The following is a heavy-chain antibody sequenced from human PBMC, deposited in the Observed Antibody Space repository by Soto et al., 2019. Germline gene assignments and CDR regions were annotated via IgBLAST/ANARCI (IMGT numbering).Heavy chain of an antibody. CDR3: ARAATGEDAFDI. V-gene: IGHV3-21*01. CDR1: GFTFSSDS. D-gene: IGHD7-27*01. Sequence: GGSLRLSCGASGFTFSSDSMNWVRQAPGKGLEWVSSITSSSSYIYYADSVKGRFTISRDNAKNSLYLQMNSLRAEDTAVYYCARAATGEDAFDIWGQGTMVAVS. CDR2: ITSSSSYI. J-gene: IGHJ3*02.